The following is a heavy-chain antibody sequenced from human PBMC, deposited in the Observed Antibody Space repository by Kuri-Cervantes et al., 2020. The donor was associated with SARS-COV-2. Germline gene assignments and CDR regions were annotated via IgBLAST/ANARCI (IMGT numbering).Heavy chain of an antibody. D-gene: IGHD2-21*02. CDR1: GFTFGDYA. V-gene: IGHV3-49*03. J-gene: IGHJ4*02. CDR3: SLTAIRFRXKTMFDY. Sequence: GESLKISCTASGFTFGDYAMSWFRQAPGKGLEWVGFITSKAYGGTTEYAASVKGRFTISRDDSKSIAYLQMNSLKTEDTAVYYCSLTAIRFRXKTMFDYWGQGTLVTVSS. CDR2: ITSKAYGGTT.